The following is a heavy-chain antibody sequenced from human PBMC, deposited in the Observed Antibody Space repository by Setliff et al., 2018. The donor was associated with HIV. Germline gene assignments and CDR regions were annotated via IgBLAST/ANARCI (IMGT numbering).Heavy chain of an antibody. J-gene: IGHJ4*02. Sequence: VGSLRLSCVASGFTFTTYPMSWVRQAPGKGLEWVSAISGDGGDTAYADSLKGRFTISRDTSKNTLHLHMNSLRAEDTAVYYCARQAHPRGYYGSAGLFDYWGQGTPVTVSS. D-gene: IGHD3-22*01. V-gene: IGHV3-23*01. CDR2: ISGDGGDT. CDR3: ARQAHPRGYYGSAGLFDY. CDR1: GFTFTTYP.